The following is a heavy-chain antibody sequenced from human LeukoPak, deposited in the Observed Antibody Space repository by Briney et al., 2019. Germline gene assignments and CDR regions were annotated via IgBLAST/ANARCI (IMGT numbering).Heavy chain of an antibody. CDR1: GFTFSSYG. Sequence: GGSLRLSCAASGFTFSSYGMHWVRQAPGKGLEWVAVIWYDGSNKYYADSVKGRFTISRDNSKNTLCLQMNSLRAEDTAVYYCARETYYYDSSGCLDYWGQGTLVTVS. CDR2: IWYDGSNK. CDR3: ARETYYYDSSGCLDY. J-gene: IGHJ4*02. D-gene: IGHD3-22*01. V-gene: IGHV3-33*01.